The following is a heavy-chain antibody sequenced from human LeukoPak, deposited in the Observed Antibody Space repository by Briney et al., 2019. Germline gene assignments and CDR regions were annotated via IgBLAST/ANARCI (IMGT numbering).Heavy chain of an antibody. D-gene: IGHD3-22*01. CDR1: GGSISSYY. J-gene: IGHJ5*02. Sequence: PSETLSLTCTVSGGSISSYYWSWIRQPAGKGLEWIGRIYTSGSTNYNPSLKSRVTMSVDTSKNQFSLKLSSVTAADTAVYYCARCNYYDSSGYYPGNWFDPWGQGTLVTVSS. CDR2: IYTSGST. V-gene: IGHV4-4*07. CDR3: ARCNYYDSSGYYPGNWFDP.